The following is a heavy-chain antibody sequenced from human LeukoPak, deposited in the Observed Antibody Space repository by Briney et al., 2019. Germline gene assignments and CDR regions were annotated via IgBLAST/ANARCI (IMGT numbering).Heavy chain of an antibody. CDR3: ARGGAGYCSSTSCPDF. J-gene: IGHJ4*02. CDR1: GFTVSSNY. CDR2: IYSGGST. V-gene: IGHV3-66*01. D-gene: IGHD2-2*01. Sequence: GGSLRLSCAASGFTVSSNYMSWVRQAPGKGLEWVSVIYSGGSTYYADSVKGRFTISRDNSKNTLYPQMNSLRGEDTAVYYCARGGAGYCSSTSCPDFWGQGTLVTVSS.